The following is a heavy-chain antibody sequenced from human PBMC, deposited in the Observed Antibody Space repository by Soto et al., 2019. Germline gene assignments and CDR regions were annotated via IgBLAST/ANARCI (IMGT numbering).Heavy chain of an antibody. V-gene: IGHV4-30-4*01. CDR3: ARAIVVTVGGMDV. CDR1: GGSISNADYY. J-gene: IGHJ6*02. Sequence: SETLSRTCTVSGGSISNADYYWSWVLQPPGKGLEWIGYIYYSVSSFFNPSLKSRVTMSKDTSKNQFSLRLTSVTAADTAVYYCARAIVVTVGGMDVWGRGTTVTVSS. CDR2: IYYSVSS. D-gene: IGHD5-12*01.